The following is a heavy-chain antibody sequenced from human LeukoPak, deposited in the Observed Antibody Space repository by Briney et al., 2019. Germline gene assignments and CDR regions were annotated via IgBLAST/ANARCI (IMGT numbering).Heavy chain of an antibody. CDR1: GGSISSYY. J-gene: IGHJ4*02. Sequence: SETLSLTCTVSGGSISSYYWSWIRQPAGKGLEWIGRIYTSGSTNYNPSLKSRVTMSVDTSKNQFSLKLSSVTAADTAVYYCASAYYGSGSHRYYFDYWGQGTLVTVSS. CDR3: ASAYYGSGSHRYYFDY. D-gene: IGHD3-10*01. CDR2: IYTSGST. V-gene: IGHV4-4*07.